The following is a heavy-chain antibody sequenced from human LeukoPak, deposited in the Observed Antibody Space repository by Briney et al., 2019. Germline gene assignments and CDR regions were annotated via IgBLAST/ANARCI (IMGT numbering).Heavy chain of an antibody. Sequence: PSETLSLTCTVSGGSISSYYWSWIRQPPGKGLEWIGYIYYSGSTNYNPSLKSRVTISVDPSNNQFSLKPSSVTAADTAVYYCARVEIATIPYFDYWGQGTLVTVSS. J-gene: IGHJ4*02. V-gene: IGHV4-59*01. CDR3: ARVEIATIPYFDY. CDR2: IYYSGST. CDR1: GGSISSYY. D-gene: IGHD5-24*01.